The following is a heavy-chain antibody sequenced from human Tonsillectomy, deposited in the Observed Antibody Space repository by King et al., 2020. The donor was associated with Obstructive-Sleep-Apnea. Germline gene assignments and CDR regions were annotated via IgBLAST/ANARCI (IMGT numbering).Heavy chain of an antibody. CDR3: AGGIAAAGDS. Sequence: VQLVESGGGLVQPGGSLRVSCAASGFTFSNYAMIWVRQAPGKGLEWVSGIGSSAGSTYSTYYADSVKGRFTISRDNSKNTLYLQMNSLRAEDTAIYYGAGGIAAAGDSGGRGPLVPVPS. D-gene: IGHD6-13*01. CDR2: IGSSAGSTYST. J-gene: IGHJ4*02. V-gene: IGHV3-23*04. CDR1: GFTFSNYA.